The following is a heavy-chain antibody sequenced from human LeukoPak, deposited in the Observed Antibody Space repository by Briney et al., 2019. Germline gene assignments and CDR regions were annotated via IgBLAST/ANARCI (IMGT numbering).Heavy chain of an antibody. V-gene: IGHV1-2*02. D-gene: IGHD4-17*01. J-gene: IGHJ4*02. CDR2: INPNSGGT. CDR3: ARAPGDYGYY. Sequence: ASVTVSFKGSGYTFTVYYIHWVRQAPGQGLGWMGGINPNSGGTNYTQKFQGRVTITRDTANSTDYMELSRLTSDDPAVYYCARAPGDYGYYWGQGTLVTVSS. CDR1: GYTFTVYY.